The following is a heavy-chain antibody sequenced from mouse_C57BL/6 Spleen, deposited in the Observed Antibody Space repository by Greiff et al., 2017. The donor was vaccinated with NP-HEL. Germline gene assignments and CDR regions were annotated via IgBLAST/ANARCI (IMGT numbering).Heavy chain of an antibody. CDR1: GYTFTDYY. CDR2: INPYNGGT. CDR3: ARFYDYGGYYFDY. Sequence: EVQRVESGPVLVKPGASVKMSCKASGYTFTDYYMNWVKQSHGKSLEWIGVINPYNGGTSYNQKFKGKATLTVDKSSSTAYMELNSLTSEDSAVYYCARFYDYGGYYFDYWGQGTTLTVSS. D-gene: IGHD2-4*01. V-gene: IGHV1-19*01. J-gene: IGHJ2*01.